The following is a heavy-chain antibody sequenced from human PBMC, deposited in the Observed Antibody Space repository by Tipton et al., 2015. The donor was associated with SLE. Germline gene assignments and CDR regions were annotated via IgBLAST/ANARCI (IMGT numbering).Heavy chain of an antibody. CDR3: ARDKDYRFGWFDP. CDR1: GDSINNYY. Sequence: TLSLTCTVSGDSINNYYWSWIRQPPGKGLEWIGYIYYSGSTNYNPSLKSRVTISVDTSKNQFSLKLTSVTAADAAVYYCARDKDYRFGWFDPWGQGILVTVSS. J-gene: IGHJ5*02. D-gene: IGHD4-11*01. V-gene: IGHV4-59*01. CDR2: IYYSGST.